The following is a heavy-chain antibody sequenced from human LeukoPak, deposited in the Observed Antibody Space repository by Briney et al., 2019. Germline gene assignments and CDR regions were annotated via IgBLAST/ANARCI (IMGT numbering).Heavy chain of an antibody. Sequence: PSETLSLTCIVSGGSISIFYWTWIRQPPGKGLEWIGYIHDSGTTKSNPSLKSRVTISLDTSRNQFSLKLTSVTAADTAVYYCARLYGYTYGHGGMDVWGEGTTVTVSS. D-gene: IGHD5-18*01. J-gene: IGHJ6*04. CDR1: GGSISIFY. CDR2: IHDSGTT. CDR3: ARLYGYTYGHGGMDV. V-gene: IGHV4-59*08.